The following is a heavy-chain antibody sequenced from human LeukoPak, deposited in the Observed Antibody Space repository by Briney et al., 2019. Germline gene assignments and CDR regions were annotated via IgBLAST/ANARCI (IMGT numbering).Heavy chain of an antibody. CDR1: GFTFSSYS. J-gene: IGHJ4*02. V-gene: IGHV3-21*04. Sequence: GGSLRLSCAASGFTFSSYSMNWVRQAPGKGLEWVSSISSSSSYIYYADSVKGRFTISRDNAKNSLYLQMNSLRAEDTALYHCAREDTAMVTIDYWGQGTLVTVSS. CDR3: AREDTAMVTIDY. CDR2: ISSSSSYI. D-gene: IGHD5-18*01.